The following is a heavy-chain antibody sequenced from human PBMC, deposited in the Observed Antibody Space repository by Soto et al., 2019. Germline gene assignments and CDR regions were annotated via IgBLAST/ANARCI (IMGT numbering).Heavy chain of an antibody. V-gene: IGHV4-34*01. J-gene: IGHJ5*02. CDR2: INHSGST. CDR1: GGSFSGYY. CDR3: ASRQWLRLLYWFDP. D-gene: IGHD5-12*01. Sequence: QVQLQQWGAGLLKPSETLSLTCAVYGGSFSGYYWSWIRQPPGKGLEWIGEINHSGSTNYNPSLKSRVTISVDTSKNQFSLKLSSVTAADTAVYYCASRQWLRLLYWFDPWGQGTLVTVSS.